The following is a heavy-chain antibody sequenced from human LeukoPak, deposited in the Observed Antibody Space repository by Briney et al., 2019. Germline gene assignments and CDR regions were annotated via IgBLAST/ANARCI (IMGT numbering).Heavy chain of an antibody. CDR2: GSGSGGST. V-gene: IGHV3-23*01. D-gene: IGHD1-14*01. CDR3: AKTRGTITDYYCYYMDV. J-gene: IGHJ6*03. CDR1: GFTFSSYA. Sequence: GGSLRLSCAASGFTFSSYAMSWVRQAPGTGMEWVSAGSGSGGSTNYADPAKGLFTISRDNSKNTLYLQMNSLRAEDTAVYYCAKTRGTITDYYCYYMDVWGKGTTVTVSS.